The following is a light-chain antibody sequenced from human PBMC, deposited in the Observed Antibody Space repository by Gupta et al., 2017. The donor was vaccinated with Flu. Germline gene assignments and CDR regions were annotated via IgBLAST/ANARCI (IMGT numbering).Light chain of an antibody. J-gene: IGKJ1*01. CDR1: QSVSSSY. CDR3: QQYCSSPWT. V-gene: IGKV3-20*01. CDR2: GAS. Sequence: EIVLTQSPGTLSLSPGERATLSCRASQSVSSSYLAWYQQKPGQAPRLLIYGASSRATGIPDRFSGSGSGTDFTLTISSLEPEDFAVYYCQQYCSSPWTFGPGTKVEIK.